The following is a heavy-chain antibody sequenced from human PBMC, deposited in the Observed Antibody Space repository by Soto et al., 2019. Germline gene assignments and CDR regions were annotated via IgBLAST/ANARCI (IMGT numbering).Heavy chain of an antibody. J-gene: IGHJ5*02. CDR3: SPSAAAGPAGLYDT. D-gene: IGHD6-13*01. Sequence: QITLKESGPTLVKPTQTLTLTCTFSGFSLSTSGVGVGWIRQPPGKALEWLALIYWNDDKRYSPSLKSRLTITKDTSKNQVVLTMKTMDPVDTATYYCSPSAAAGPAGLYDTWGQGTLVTVSS. V-gene: IGHV2-5*01. CDR1: GFSLSTSGVG. CDR2: IYWNDDK.